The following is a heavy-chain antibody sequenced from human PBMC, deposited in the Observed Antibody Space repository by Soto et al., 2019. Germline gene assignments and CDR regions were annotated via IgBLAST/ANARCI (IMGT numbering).Heavy chain of an antibody. V-gene: IGHV1-69*01. CDR1: GGTFSSYA. CDR3: ARDMGGSYCSGGRCYLLVY. Sequence: QVQLVQSGAEVKKPESSVKVSCKASGGTFSSYAISWVRQAPGQGLEWMGGIIPIFGTANYAQKFQGRVTITADESTITAYMELSSLRSEVTAVYYCARDMGGSYCSGGRCYLLVYWGQGTLVTVSS. J-gene: IGHJ4*02. D-gene: IGHD2-15*01. CDR2: IIPIFGTA.